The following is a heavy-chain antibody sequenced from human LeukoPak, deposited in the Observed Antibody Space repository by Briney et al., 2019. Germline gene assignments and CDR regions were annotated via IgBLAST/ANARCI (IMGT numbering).Heavy chain of an antibody. J-gene: IGHJ4*02. CDR3: ARPRPPYSSGWCFDY. V-gene: IGHV3-53*01. CDR2: IYSGGST. D-gene: IGHD6-19*01. CDR1: GFTVSSNY. Sequence: PGGSLRLSCAASGFTVSSNYMSWVRQAPGKGLEWVSIIYSGGSTYYADSVKGRFTISRDNSKNTLYLQMNSLRAEDTAVYYCARPRPPYSSGWCFDYWGQGTLVTVSS.